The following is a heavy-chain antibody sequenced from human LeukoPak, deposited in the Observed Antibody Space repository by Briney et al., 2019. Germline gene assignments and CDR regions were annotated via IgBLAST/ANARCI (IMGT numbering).Heavy chain of an antibody. J-gene: IGHJ6*02. CDR2: INSDGSST. CDR3: ARESPHYYYYYGMDV. Sequence: GGSLRLSCAASGFTFSSYWMHWVRQAPGKGLVWVSRINSDGSSTSYADSVKGRFTISRDNAKNTLYLQMNSLRAEDTAVYYCARESPHYYYYYGMDVRGQGTTVTVSS. CDR1: GFTFSSYW. V-gene: IGHV3-74*01.